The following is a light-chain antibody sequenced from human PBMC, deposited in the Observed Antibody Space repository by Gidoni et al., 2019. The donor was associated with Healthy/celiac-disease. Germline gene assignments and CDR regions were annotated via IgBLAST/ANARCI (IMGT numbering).Light chain of an antibody. CDR2: DAS. CDR1: QSISNY. CDR3: QQRAYWPLT. V-gene: IGKV3-11*01. Sequence: EIVLTQSPATLSLSPGERATPPCRASQSISNYLAWYQQKPGQTPRLLIYDASNRATDIPARFSGSASGADFTLTISSLEPEDFAVYYCQQRAYWPLTFGQGTRVEI. J-gene: IGKJ1*01.